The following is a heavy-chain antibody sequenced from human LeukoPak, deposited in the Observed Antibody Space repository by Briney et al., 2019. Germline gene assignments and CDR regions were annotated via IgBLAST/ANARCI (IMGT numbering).Heavy chain of an antibody. J-gene: IGHJ4*02. CDR2: IFYNGSP. CDR1: GDSITNSNYY. CDR3: ARYNLGYCTNGVCYHFDY. Sequence: PSETLSLTCTASGDSITNSNYYWGWVRQSPGRGLEWLGNIFYNGSPYYNPSFKSRVAISVDTSKNHFSLTLNAVTAADTAVYYCARYNLGYCTNGVCYHFDYWGQGTLVTVSS. D-gene: IGHD2-8*01. V-gene: IGHV4-39*02.